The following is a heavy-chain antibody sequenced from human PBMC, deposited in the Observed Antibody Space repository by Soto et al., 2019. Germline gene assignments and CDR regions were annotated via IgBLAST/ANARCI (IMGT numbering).Heavy chain of an antibody. Sequence: GGSLRLSCAASGFTFSSYAMSWVRQAPGKGLEWVSAISGSGGSTYYADSVKGRFTISRDNSKNTLYLQMNSLRAEDTAVYYCAKLPLNFGVVIIWGRTDHFDYWGQGTLVTVSS. CDR2: ISGSGGST. CDR3: AKLPLNFGVVIIWGRTDHFDY. CDR1: GFTFSSYA. D-gene: IGHD3-3*01. J-gene: IGHJ4*02. V-gene: IGHV3-23*01.